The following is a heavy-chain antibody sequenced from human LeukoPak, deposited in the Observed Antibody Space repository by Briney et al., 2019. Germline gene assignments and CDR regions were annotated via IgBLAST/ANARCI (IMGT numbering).Heavy chain of an antibody. Sequence: GSLRLSCAASGFTFSSFAMNWVRQPPGKGLEWIGYIYYSGSTNYNPSLKSRVTISVDTSKNQFSLKLSSVTAADTAVYYCARQVGATHYYYYGMDVWGQGTTVTVSS. V-gene: IGHV4-59*01. J-gene: IGHJ6*02. CDR1: GFTFSSFA. CDR3: ARQVGATHYYYYGMDV. D-gene: IGHD1-26*01. CDR2: IYYSGST.